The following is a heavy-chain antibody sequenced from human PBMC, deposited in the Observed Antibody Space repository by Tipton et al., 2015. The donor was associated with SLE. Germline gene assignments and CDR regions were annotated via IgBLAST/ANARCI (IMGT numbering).Heavy chain of an antibody. V-gene: IGHV4-61*01. J-gene: IGHJ6*03. Sequence: TLSLTCTVSYGSISTYSYYWGWIRQPPGKGLEWIGYIYYSGSTNYNPSLKSRVTISVDTSKNQFSLKLSSVTAADTAVYYCARVPFYYYYYMDVWGKGTTVTVSS. CDR2: IYYSGST. CDR1: YGSISTYSYY. CDR3: ARVPFYYYYYMDV.